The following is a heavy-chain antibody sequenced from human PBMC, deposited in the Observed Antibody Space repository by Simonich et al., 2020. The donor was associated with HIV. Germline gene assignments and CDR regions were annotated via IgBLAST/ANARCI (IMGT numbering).Heavy chain of an antibody. CDR3: ARDGRKGSSTSCSDY. D-gene: IGHD2-2*01. CDR1: GFTFRSYS. J-gene: IGHJ4*02. V-gene: IGHV3-21*01. Sequence: EVQLVESGGGLVKPGGSLRLSCAASGFTFRSYSMNWVRQAQGNGLKWVSSISSISSYIYYADSVKGRLTISRDNAKNSLYLQMNSLRAEDTAVYYCARDGRKGSSTSCSDYWGQGTLVTVSS. CDR2: ISSISSYI.